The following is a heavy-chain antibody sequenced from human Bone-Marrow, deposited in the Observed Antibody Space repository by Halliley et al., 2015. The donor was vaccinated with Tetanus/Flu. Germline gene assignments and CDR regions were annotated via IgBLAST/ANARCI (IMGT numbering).Heavy chain of an antibody. CDR2: IHYSGST. CDR3: ARLVAAPYFFDY. J-gene: IGHJ4*02. Sequence: EWIGYIHYSGSTNYNPSLKSRVTISEDTSKNQFSLKLSSGTAADTAVYYCARLVAAPYFFDYWGQGTLVTVSS. V-gene: IGHV4-61*07. D-gene: IGHD1-26*01.